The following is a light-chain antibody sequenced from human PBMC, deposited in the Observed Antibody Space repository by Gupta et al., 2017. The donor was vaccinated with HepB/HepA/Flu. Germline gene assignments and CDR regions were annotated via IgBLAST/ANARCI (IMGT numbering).Light chain of an antibody. Sequence: DIQMTQSPSSLSASVGDSVTITCRASQNIDKYLFWYQQKPGKAPKLLISGASTLQSGVPPRFSGSGSGTDFTLTISRLQPDDFATYYCHQSYSTPFTFGGGTKVDIK. CDR1: QNIDKY. J-gene: IGKJ4*01. V-gene: IGKV1-39*01. CDR3: HQSYSTPFT. CDR2: GAS.